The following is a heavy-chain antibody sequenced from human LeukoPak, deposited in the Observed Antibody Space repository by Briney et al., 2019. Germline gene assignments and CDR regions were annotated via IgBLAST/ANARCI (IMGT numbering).Heavy chain of an antibody. D-gene: IGHD2-15*01. J-gene: IGHJ4*02. CDR3: ARDYERDHVVGREVY. V-gene: IGHV3-21*01. CDR1: GFPFSSYS. Sequence: PGGSLRLSCAASGFPFSSYSMNWVRQAPGKGLEWVSSISSSSSYIYYADSVKGRFTISRDNAKNSLYLQMNSLRAEDTAVYYCARDYERDHVVGREVYWGQGTLVTVSS. CDR2: ISSSSSYI.